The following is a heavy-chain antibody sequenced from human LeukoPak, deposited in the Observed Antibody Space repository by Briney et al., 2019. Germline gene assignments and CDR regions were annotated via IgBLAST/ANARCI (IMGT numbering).Heavy chain of an antibody. CDR3: ASYFVAIVGDLSGFDP. V-gene: IGHV3-30-3*01. J-gene: IGHJ5*02. CDR2: ISYDGSNK. D-gene: IGHD1-26*01. Sequence: PGGSLRLSCTASGFTFSDYSMSWFRQAPGKGLEWVAVISYDGSNKSHADSVKGRFTISRDNSKNTLYLQMNSLRAEDTAVYYCASYFVAIVGDLSGFDPWGQGTLVTVSS. CDR1: GFTFSDYS.